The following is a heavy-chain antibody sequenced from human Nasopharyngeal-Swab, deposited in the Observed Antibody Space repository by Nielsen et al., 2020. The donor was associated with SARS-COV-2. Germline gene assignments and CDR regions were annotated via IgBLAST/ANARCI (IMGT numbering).Heavy chain of an antibody. CDR2: ISAYTGNT. CDR3: ARVRYGSGSYYNSY. D-gene: IGHD3-10*01. CDR1: GYTFTSYG. Sequence: ASVKVSCKASGYTFTSYGISWVRQAPGQGLEWMGWISAYTGNTNYAQKLQGRVTMTTDTSTSTAYMELRSLRSDDTAVYYCARVRYGSGSYYNSYWGQGTLVTVSS. V-gene: IGHV1-18*01. J-gene: IGHJ4*02.